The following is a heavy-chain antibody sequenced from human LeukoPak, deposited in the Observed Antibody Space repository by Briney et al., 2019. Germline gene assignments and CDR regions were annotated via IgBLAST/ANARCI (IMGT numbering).Heavy chain of an antibody. Sequence: GGSLRLSCAASGFTLSSYAMSWVRQTPGKGLEWVSTISDNAYYADSVKGRFTISRDNSKNTLHLQMNSLRAEDTALYYCVKAIRPFNSGNYYSCLDYWGQGSLVTISS. V-gene: IGHV3-23*01. CDR2: ISDNA. D-gene: IGHD3-22*01. CDR1: GFTLSSYA. CDR3: VKAIRPFNSGNYYSCLDY. J-gene: IGHJ4*02.